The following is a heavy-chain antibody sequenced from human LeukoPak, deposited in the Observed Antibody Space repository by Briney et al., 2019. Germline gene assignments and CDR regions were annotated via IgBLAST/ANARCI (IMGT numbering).Heavy chain of an antibody. Sequence: GGSLRLSCAASGFTFSSYAMHWVRQAPGKGLEWVAVISYDGSNKYYADSVKGRFTISRDNSKNTLYLQMNSLRAEDTAVYYCARDRRPSSSWYLVSVLVYYYYGMDVWGQGTTVTVSS. CDR1: GFTFSSYA. V-gene: IGHV3-30-3*01. J-gene: IGHJ6*02. D-gene: IGHD6-13*01. CDR2: ISYDGSNK. CDR3: ARDRRPSSSWYLVSVLVYYYYGMDV.